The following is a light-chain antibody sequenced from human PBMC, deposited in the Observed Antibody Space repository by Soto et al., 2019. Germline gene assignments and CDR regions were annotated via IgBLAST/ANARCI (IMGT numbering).Light chain of an antibody. Sequence: EIVLTQSPGTLSLSPGERATHSCRASQSVSNTYLAWYQQKPGQAPRLLIYDASSRATGVPDRFSGSGSGTDFTLSISRLEPEDFAIYYCQQYGRSPGLFTFGPGTKVDIK. CDR1: QSVSNTY. CDR2: DAS. V-gene: IGKV3-20*01. J-gene: IGKJ3*01. CDR3: QQYGRSPGLFT.